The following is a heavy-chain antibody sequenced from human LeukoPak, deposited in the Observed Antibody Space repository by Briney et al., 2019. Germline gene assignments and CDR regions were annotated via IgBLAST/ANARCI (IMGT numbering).Heavy chain of an antibody. V-gene: IGHV3-30*02. CDR3: ARALNLWFGEHIPY. CDR2: IRYDGSNK. J-gene: IGHJ4*02. Sequence: GGSLRLSCAASGFTFSSYGMHWVRQAPGKGLEWVAFIRYDGSNKYYADSVKGRFTISRDNSKNTLYLQMNSLRAEDTAVYYCARALNLWFGEHIPYWGQGTLVTVSS. CDR1: GFTFSSYG. D-gene: IGHD3-10*01.